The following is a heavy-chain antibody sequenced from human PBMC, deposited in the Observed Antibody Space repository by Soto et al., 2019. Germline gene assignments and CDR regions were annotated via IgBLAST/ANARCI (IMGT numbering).Heavy chain of an antibody. CDR2: IYYSGST. Sequence: QVQLQESGPGLVKPSQTLSLTCTVSGGSISSGGYYWSWIRQHPGKGLEWIGYIYYSGSTYYNPSLKSRVTISVDTSKNQFSVKLSSVTAADTAVYYCARGVRLVRGATYYYYYYMDVWGKGTTVTVSS. V-gene: IGHV4-31*03. J-gene: IGHJ6*03. D-gene: IGHD3-10*01. CDR3: ARGVRLVRGATYYYYYYMDV. CDR1: GGSISSGGYY.